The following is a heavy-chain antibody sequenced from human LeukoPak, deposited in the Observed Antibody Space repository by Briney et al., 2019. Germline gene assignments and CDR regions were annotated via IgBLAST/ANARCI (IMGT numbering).Heavy chain of an antibody. Sequence: SETLTLTCTGSGGSISSYYWSWIRQPPGKGLEWIGYIYTSGSTNYNPSLKSRVTISVDTSKNQFSLKLSSVTAADTAVYYCASALYSYGYFDYWGQGTLVTVSS. CDR3: ASALYSYGYFDY. CDR1: GGSISSYY. V-gene: IGHV4-4*09. D-gene: IGHD5-18*01. J-gene: IGHJ4*02. CDR2: IYTSGST.